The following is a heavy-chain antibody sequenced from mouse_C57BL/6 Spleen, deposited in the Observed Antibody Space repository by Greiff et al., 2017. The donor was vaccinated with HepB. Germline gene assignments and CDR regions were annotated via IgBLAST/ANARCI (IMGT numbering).Heavy chain of an antibody. CDR3: ARSERNYYAMDY. CDR2: IYPGDGDT. Sequence: VQLQQSGPELVKPGASVKISCKASGYAFSSSWMNWVKQRPGKGLEWIGRIYPGDGDTNYNGKFKGKATLTADKSSSTAYMQLSSLTSEDSAVYFCARSERNYYAMDYWGQGTSVTVSS. V-gene: IGHV1-82*01. CDR1: GYAFSSSW. J-gene: IGHJ4*01.